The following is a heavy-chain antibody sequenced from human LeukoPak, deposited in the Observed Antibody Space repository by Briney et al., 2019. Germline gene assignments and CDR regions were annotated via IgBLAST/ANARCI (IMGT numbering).Heavy chain of an antibody. CDR2: ISGNTHYV. D-gene: IGHD6-6*01. J-gene: IGHJ4*02. V-gene: IGHV3-21*01. CDR1: GFTFSRYS. CDR3: SRPDVLDC. Sequence: PGGSLRLSCAASGFTFSRYSMNWVRQAPGKGLEWVSSISGNTHYVYYAGSVKGRFTISRDNAKNSLYLQMNSLRVEDTAVYYCSRPDVLDCWGQGTLVTVSS.